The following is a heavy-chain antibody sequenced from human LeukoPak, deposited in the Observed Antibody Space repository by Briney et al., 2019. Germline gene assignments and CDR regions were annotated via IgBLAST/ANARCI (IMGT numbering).Heavy chain of an antibody. J-gene: IGHJ4*02. Sequence: SETLSLTCAVYGGSFSGYYWSWIRQPPGKGLEWIGEINHSGSTNYNPSLKSRVTISVDTSKNQFSLKLSSVTAADTAVYYCARASYGSGSYPDYWGQGTLVTVSS. D-gene: IGHD3-10*01. CDR1: GGSFSGYY. V-gene: IGHV4-34*01. CDR2: INHSGST. CDR3: ARASYGSGSYPDY.